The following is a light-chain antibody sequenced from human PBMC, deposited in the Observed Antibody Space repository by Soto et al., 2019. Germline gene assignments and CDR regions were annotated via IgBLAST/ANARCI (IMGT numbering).Light chain of an antibody. J-gene: IGKJ4*01. Sequence: EIVLTQSPATLSLSPGERATLSCRASQSVSSSYLAWYQQTPGQAPRLLIYGASSRATGIPDRFSGSGSGTDFTLTISRLEPEDFAVYYCHQYDTSPLTFGGGTKVEI. V-gene: IGKV3-20*01. CDR3: HQYDTSPLT. CDR1: QSVSSSY. CDR2: GAS.